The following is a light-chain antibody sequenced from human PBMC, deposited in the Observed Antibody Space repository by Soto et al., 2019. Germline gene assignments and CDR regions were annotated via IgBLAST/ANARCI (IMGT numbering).Light chain of an antibody. CDR3: RHFGGPLPVT. J-gene: IGKJ5*01. V-gene: IGKV3-20*01. Sequence: ENVLTQSPGVLSLSPGDRATLSCRASESVNIMYLGWYQQKPGQAPRLLMYQTSVRPTGIPDRFSGSGSGTDFTLTISRLEPQDFAVYYCRHFGGPLPVTFGQGTRLEIK. CDR2: QTS. CDR1: ESVNIMY.